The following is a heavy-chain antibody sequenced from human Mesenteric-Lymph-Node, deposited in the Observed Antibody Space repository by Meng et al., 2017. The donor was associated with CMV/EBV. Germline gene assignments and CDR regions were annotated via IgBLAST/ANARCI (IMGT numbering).Heavy chain of an antibody. J-gene: IGHJ5*02. Sequence: QVQLVQSRAEVGKPGASVMVSCKASGYTFTDFYIHWVRQAPGQGLEWMGRINPNSSVSNSAQNFQGRVTMTRDTSISTAYMELGRLTSDDTAVYYCARDNVNPEGFDPWGQGTLVTVSS. CDR2: INPNSSVS. CDR1: GYTFTDFY. CDR3: ARDNVNPEGFDP. D-gene: IGHD2/OR15-2a*01. V-gene: IGHV1-2*06.